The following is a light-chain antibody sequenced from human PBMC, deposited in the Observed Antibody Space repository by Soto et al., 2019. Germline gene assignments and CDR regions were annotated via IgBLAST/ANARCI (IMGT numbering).Light chain of an antibody. CDR1: ESISTW. V-gene: IGKV1-5*03. Sequence: DIQMTQSPSSLSASVGDRVTITCRASESISTWLAWYQRKPGKAPKLLIYGASSLESGVPPRFSGDGSGTEFTLTISSLQRDDFGIYYCQQYSRLWSFGQGTKVDI. CDR3: QQYSRLWS. CDR2: GAS. J-gene: IGKJ1*01.